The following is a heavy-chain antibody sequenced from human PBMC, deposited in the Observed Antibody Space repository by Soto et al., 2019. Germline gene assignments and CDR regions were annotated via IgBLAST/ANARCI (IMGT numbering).Heavy chain of an antibody. J-gene: IGHJ4*02. CDR3: AKDRALYYYDSSGSEFDY. D-gene: IGHD3-22*01. Sequence: PGGSLRLSCAASGFTFGSYGMHWVRQAPGKGLEWVAVTSYDGSNKYYADSVKGRFTISRDNSKNTLYLQMNSLRAEDTAVYYCAKDRALYYYDSSGSEFDYWGQGTLVTVSS. V-gene: IGHV3-30*18. CDR2: TSYDGSNK. CDR1: GFTFGSYG.